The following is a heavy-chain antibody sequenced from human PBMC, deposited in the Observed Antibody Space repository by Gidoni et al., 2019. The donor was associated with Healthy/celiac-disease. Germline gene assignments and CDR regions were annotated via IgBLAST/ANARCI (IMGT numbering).Heavy chain of an antibody. J-gene: IGHJ4*02. V-gene: IGHV5-51*03. Sequence: EVQLVQSGVEVKKPGESLKISCKGSGYSFTKYWIGWVRQLPGKGLEWMGIIYPGDSDTRYSPSFQGQVIISADKSISTAYLQWSSLKASDTAIYYCARVIAAAGNGDFDYWGQGTLVTVSS. CDR1: GYSFTKYW. CDR2: IYPGDSDT. D-gene: IGHD6-13*01. CDR3: ARVIAAAGNGDFDY.